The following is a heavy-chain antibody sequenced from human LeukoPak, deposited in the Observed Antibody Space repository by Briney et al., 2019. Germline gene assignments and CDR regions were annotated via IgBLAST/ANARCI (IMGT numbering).Heavy chain of an antibody. CDR1: GFTFSNAR. Sequence: PGGSLRLSCAASGFTFSNARMNWVRQAPGKGLEWVGRIKTKTEDVATDYSAPVKARLTISRDDSKTAHYLQMNGLKTEDTAIYYCTTYVGATAYWGQGTLVTVSS. CDR3: TTYVGATAY. D-gene: IGHD1-26*01. V-gene: IGHV3-15*01. J-gene: IGHJ4*02. CDR2: IKTKTEDVAT.